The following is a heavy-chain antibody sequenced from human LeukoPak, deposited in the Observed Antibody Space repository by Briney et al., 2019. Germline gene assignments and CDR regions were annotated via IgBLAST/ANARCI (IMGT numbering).Heavy chain of an antibody. CDR3: ATDDSSGYAQDY. Sequence: PGGSLRLSCAASGFTFSSYGMHWVRQAPGKGLEWVAVIWYDGSNKYYADSVKGRFTISRDNSKNTLYLQMNSLRAEDTAVYYCATDDSSGYAQDYWGQGTLVTVSS. V-gene: IGHV3-33*01. CDR1: GFTFSSYG. CDR2: IWYDGSNK. D-gene: IGHD3-22*01. J-gene: IGHJ4*02.